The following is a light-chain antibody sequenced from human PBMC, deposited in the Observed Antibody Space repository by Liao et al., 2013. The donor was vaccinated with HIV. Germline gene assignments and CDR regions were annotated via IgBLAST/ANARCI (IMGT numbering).Light chain of an antibody. CDR2: QDS. CDR1: KLGDKY. CDR3: QAWASTYVT. J-gene: IGLJ2*01. V-gene: IGLV3-1*01. Sequence: SYELTQPPSVSVSPGQTASITCSGDKLGDKYACWYQQKPGQSPVLVIYQDSKRPSGIPERFSGSSSGNTVTLTISGTQAMDEADYYCQAWASTYVTFGGGTKLTVL.